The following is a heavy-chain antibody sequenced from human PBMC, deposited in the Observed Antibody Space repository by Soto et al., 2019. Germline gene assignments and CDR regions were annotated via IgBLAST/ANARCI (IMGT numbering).Heavy chain of an antibody. V-gene: IGHV3-7*05. Sequence: ESGGGLVQPGGSLRLSCAASGFTFSRYWMSWVRQAPGKGLEWVANIKQDGSEKYYVDSVKGRFTISRDNAKNSLYLQMNSLRAEDTAVYYCASVPLAAANFDYWGQGTLVTVSS. CDR1: GFTFSRYW. CDR2: IKQDGSEK. D-gene: IGHD2-2*01. CDR3: ASVPLAAANFDY. J-gene: IGHJ4*02.